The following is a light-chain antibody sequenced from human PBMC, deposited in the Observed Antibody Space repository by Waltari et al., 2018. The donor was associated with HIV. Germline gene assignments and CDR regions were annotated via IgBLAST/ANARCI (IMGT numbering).Light chain of an antibody. CDR2: EVS. J-gene: IGLJ1*01. V-gene: IGLV2-23*02. CDR1: SSAVGSYNL. CDR3: CSYVGKSNYV. Sequence: QSALTQPASVSGSPGQSITISCTGTSSAVGSYNLVPWYQQHPGKAPKLMIYEVSKRPSGISNRFSGSKSGNTASLTISGLQAEDEADYYCCSYVGKSNYVFGTGTKVTVL.